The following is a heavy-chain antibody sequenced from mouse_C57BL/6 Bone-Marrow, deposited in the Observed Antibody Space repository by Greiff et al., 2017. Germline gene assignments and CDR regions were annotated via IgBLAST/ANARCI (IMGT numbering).Heavy chain of an antibody. CDR3: ARSAAYYSNYVGNYFDY. CDR1: GYAFSSSW. V-gene: IGHV1-82*01. CDR2: IYPGDGDT. Sequence: QVQLQQSGPELVKPGASVKISCKASGYAFSSSWMNWVKQRPGKGLEWIGRIYPGDGDTNYNGKFKGKATLTADKSSSTAYMQLSSLTSEDSAVYFCARSAAYYSNYVGNYFDYWGKGTTRTVSS. J-gene: IGHJ2*01. D-gene: IGHD2-5*01.